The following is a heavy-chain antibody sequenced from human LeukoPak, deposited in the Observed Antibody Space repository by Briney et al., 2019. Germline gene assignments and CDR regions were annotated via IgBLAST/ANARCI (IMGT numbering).Heavy chain of an antibody. D-gene: IGHD2-21*02. Sequence: GGSLRLSCAASGFTFSAHRMDWIRQAPGKGLEWIGRSGNKDNSYITHYAASVRDRFTISRDESKNSVYLQMNSLKTEDTAVYYCAWGDAYCSGDCFSDWGQGTLVTVS. J-gene: IGHJ4*02. CDR3: AWGDAYCSGDCFSD. V-gene: IGHV3-72*01. CDR1: GFTFSAHR. CDR2: SGNKDNSYIT.